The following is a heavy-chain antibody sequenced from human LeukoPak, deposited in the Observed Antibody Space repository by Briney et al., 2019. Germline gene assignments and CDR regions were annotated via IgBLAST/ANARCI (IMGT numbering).Heavy chain of an antibody. J-gene: IGHJ4*02. Sequence: PGGSLRLSCAASGFSFGKFWRHGVRQIPGGGLGWVARIKEDGTYTSYADCVKGRFSISRDNARNIVILQMNSLRAEDTAGSYCARDFATGITPGDDFDFWGQGTLVTVSS. CDR2: IKEDGTYT. D-gene: IGHD3-10*01. CDR3: ARDFATGITPGDDFDF. V-gene: IGHV3-74*01. CDR1: GFSFGKFW.